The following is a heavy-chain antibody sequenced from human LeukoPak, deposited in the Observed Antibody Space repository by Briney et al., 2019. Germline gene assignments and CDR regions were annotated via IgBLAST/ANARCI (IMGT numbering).Heavy chain of an antibody. CDR1: GFTFSSYG. V-gene: IGHV3-30*02. J-gene: IGHJ4*02. Sequence: GGSLRLSCAASGFTFSSYGMHWVRQAPGKGLEWVAFIRYDGSNKYYADSVKGRFTISRDNSKNTLYLQMNSLKTEDTAVYYCTRGAYFDWLLYPPFDYWGQGTLATVSS. D-gene: IGHD3-9*01. CDR2: IRYDGSNK. CDR3: TRGAYFDWLLYPPFDY.